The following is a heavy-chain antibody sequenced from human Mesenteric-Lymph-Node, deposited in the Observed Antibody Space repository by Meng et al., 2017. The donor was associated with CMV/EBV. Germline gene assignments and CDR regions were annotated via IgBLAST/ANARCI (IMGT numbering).Heavy chain of an antibody. V-gene: IGHV2-5*01. Sequence: SGPTLVKPTQTLTLTCTFSGFSLSTSGVGVGWIRQPPGKSLEWLALIYWNDDKRYSLSLKSRLTITKDTSKNQVVLTMTNMDPVDTATYYCARGGYSSGWGDYWGQGTLVTVSS. CDR2: IYWNDDK. J-gene: IGHJ4*02. CDR1: GFSLSTSGVG. CDR3: ARGGYSSGWGDY. D-gene: IGHD6-19*01.